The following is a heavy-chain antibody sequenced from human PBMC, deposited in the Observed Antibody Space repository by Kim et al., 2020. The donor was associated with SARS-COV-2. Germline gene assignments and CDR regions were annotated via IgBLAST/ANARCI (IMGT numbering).Heavy chain of an antibody. CDR3: AKEPQRSSCYYFEY. D-gene: IGHD6-19*01. J-gene: IGHJ4*02. Sequence: GGSLRLSCAASGFTFNNYAMNWVLQAPGKGLEWVSGISRSSCNTYYAVSVKGRFTISRDDPKSTLYLQMDSLRAEDTAVYYCAKEPQRSSCYYFEYCGRGTLFTVSS. V-gene: IGHV3-23*01. CDR1: GFTFNNYA. CDR2: ISRSSCNT.